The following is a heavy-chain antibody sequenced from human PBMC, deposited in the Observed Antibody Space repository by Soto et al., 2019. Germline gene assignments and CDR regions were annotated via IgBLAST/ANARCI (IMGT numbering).Heavy chain of an antibody. D-gene: IGHD3-10*01. CDR2: INPNSVGT. J-gene: IGHJ3*02. Sequence: QVQLVQSGAEVKKPGASVKVSCKASGYTFTGHYTHWVRQAPGQGLEWMGWINPNSVGTNSAQKFQGRVTMTRDTSISTAYMELSRLRSDDTAVYYCAREPMVRAAHGFDIWGQGTMVTVSS. CDR3: AREPMVRAAHGFDI. CDR1: GYTFTGHY. V-gene: IGHV1-2*02.